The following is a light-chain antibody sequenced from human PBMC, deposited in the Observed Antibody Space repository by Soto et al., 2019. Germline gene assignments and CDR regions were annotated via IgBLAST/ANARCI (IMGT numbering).Light chain of an antibody. CDR1: QSISNY. CDR3: QHYLNWPWT. CDR2: GAS. Sequence: ELVMTQSPPTLSVSPGEGVTLSCKASQSISNYLAWYQHKPGQAPRLLINGASIRATGFPARFSGSGSGEDFALTISSVQSEDFAVYYCQHYLNWPWTCGQGTKVEIK. V-gene: IGKV3-15*01. J-gene: IGKJ1*01.